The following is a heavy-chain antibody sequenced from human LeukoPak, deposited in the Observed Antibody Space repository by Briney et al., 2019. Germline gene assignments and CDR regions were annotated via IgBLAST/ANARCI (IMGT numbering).Heavy chain of an antibody. CDR1: GFTFSSYA. Sequence: GGSLRLSCAASGFTFSSYAMSWVSQAPGKGLEWVSGISGSTGSTYYADSVKGRFTISRDNSKNTLYLQMNSLRAEDTAVYYCAKESVYCTGGTCYPYYFDYWGQGTLVTVSS. D-gene: IGHD2-15*01. J-gene: IGHJ4*02. CDR2: ISGSTGST. CDR3: AKESVYCTGGTCYPYYFDY. V-gene: IGHV3-23*01.